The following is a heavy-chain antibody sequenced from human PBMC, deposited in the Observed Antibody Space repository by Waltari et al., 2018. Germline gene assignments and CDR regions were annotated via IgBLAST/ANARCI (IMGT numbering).Heavy chain of an antibody. CDR2: IIPIFGTA. D-gene: IGHD3-3*01. J-gene: IGHJ3*02. CDR1: GGTFRRYA. Sequence: QVQLVQSGAEVKKPGSSVKVSCKASGGTFRRYAIRWVRQAPGQGLEWMGGIIPIFGTANDAQKFQGRVTITADKSTSTAYMELSSLRSEDTAVYYCARDTIFGVVIIKEGAFDIWGQGTMVTVSS. CDR3: ARDTIFGVVIIKEGAFDI. V-gene: IGHV1-69*14.